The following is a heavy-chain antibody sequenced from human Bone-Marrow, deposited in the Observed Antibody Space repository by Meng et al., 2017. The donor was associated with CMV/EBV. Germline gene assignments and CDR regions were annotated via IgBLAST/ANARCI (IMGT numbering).Heavy chain of an antibody. V-gene: IGHV1-18*01. J-gene: IGHJ1*01. CDR2: ISAYNGNT. Sequence: ASVKVSCKASGYTFTSYGISWVRQAPGQGLEWMGWISAYNGNTNYAQKLQGRVTMTTDTSTGTAYMELRSLRSDDTAVYYCARDFTGLLAAAVSTEYFPHWGQGPLVTGSS. CDR1: GYTFTSYG. D-gene: IGHD6-13*01. CDR3: ARDFTGLLAAAVSTEYFPH.